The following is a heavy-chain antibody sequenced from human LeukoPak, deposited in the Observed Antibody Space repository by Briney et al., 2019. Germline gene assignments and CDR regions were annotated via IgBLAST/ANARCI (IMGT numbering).Heavy chain of an antibody. V-gene: IGHV1-46*01. D-gene: IGHD3-16*01. J-gene: IGHJ4*02. CDR3: VRDFWGTYDY. CDR2: INPSGGST. CDR1: GYTFTTYY. Sequence: ASVKVSCKTSGYTFTTYYIHWVRQAPGQGLEWMGMINPSGGSTSYAQKFQGRVTMTGDTSTSTTYMELNSLRSEDTAVYYCVRDFWGTYDYWGQGTLVTVSS.